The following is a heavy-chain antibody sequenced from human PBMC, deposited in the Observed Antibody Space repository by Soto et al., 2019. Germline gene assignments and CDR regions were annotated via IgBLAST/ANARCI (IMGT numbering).Heavy chain of an antibody. V-gene: IGHV4-59*01. CDR3: AADLNNYFDY. CDR2: IYYSGST. Sequence: SETLSLTCTVSGGSISSYYWSWIRQPPGKGLEWIGYIYYSGSTNYNPPLKSRVTISVDTSKNQFSLKLSSVTAADTAVYYCAADLNNYFDYWGQGTLVTVS. CDR1: GGSISSYY. J-gene: IGHJ4*02.